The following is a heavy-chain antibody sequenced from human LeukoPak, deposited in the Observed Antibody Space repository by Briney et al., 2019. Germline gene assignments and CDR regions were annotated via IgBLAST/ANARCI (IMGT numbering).Heavy chain of an antibody. CDR1: GYSFTSYG. J-gene: IGHJ6*03. CDR2: ISAYNGNT. V-gene: IGHV1-18*01. Sequence: ASVKVSCKASGYSFTSYGISWVRQATGQGLEWMGWISAYNGNTNYAQKLQGRVAMTTDTSTSTAYMELRSLRSDDTAVYYCARVRVSYYMDVWGKGTTVTVSS. CDR3: ARVRVSYYMDV.